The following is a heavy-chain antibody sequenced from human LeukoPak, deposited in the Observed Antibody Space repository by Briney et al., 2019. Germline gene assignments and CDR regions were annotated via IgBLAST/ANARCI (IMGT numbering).Heavy chain of an antibody. V-gene: IGHV4-31*03. CDR2: IYYSGST. J-gene: IGHJ4*02. Sequence: PSQTLSLTCTVSGGSISSGGYYWSWIRQHPGKGLEWIGYIYYSGSTYYNPSLKSRVTISVDTSKNQFSLKLSSVTAADTAVYYCARDGDYDRGYRSGFDSWGQGTLVTVSS. D-gene: IGHD3-10*02. CDR3: ARDGDYDRGYRSGFDS. CDR1: GGSISSGGYY.